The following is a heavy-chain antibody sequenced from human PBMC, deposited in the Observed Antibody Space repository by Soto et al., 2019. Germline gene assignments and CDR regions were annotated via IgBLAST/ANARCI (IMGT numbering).Heavy chain of an antibody. V-gene: IGHV1-69*12. CDR1: GGTFSSYA. CDR3: ARYSYGYSYFDY. D-gene: IGHD5-18*01. Sequence: QVQLVQSGAEVKKPGSSVKVSCKASGGTFSSYAISWVRQAPGQGLEWMGGIIPIFGTANYAQKFQGRGTITADECTSTAYMELSSLRSEDAAVYYCARYSYGYSYFDYWGQGTLVTVSS. CDR2: IIPIFGTA. J-gene: IGHJ4*02.